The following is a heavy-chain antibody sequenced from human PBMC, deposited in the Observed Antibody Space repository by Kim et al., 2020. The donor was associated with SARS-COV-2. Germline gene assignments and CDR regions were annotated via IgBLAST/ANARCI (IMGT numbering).Heavy chain of an antibody. CDR3: ARDQRVVPAAMWLGPNWFDP. D-gene: IGHD2-2*01. Sequence: RFTISRDNAKNSLYLQMNSLRAEDTAVYYCARDQRVVPAAMWLGPNWFDPWGQGTLVTVSS. J-gene: IGHJ5*02. V-gene: IGHV3-11*05.